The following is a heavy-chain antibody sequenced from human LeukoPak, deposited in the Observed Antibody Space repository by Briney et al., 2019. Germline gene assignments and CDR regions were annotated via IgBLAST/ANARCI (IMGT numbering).Heavy chain of an antibody. Sequence: ASVKVSCKASGYTFTRYGISWVRQAPGQGLEWMGWISAYSGDTSYAQRFQGRVTLTTDTSTSTAYMELRSLRSDDTAVYYCAREFYCSSTSCYTSMGYWGQGTLVTVSS. CDR2: ISAYSGDT. CDR1: GYTFTRYG. V-gene: IGHV1-18*01. CDR3: AREFYCSSTSCYTSMGY. D-gene: IGHD2-2*02. J-gene: IGHJ4*02.